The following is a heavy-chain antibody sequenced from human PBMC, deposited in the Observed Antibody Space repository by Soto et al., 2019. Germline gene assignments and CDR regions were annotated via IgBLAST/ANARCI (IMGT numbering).Heavy chain of an antibody. D-gene: IGHD3-22*01. CDR1: GFTFSSYS. CDR3: AKGRDDSSGYYYGYDAFDI. J-gene: IGHJ3*02. Sequence: GGSLRLSCAASGFTFSSYSMNWVRQAPGKGLEWVSSISSSSSYIYYADSVKGRFTISRDNAKNSLYLQMNSLRAEDTAVYYCAKGRDDSSGYYYGYDAFDIWGQGTMVTVSS. CDR2: ISSSSSYI. V-gene: IGHV3-21*01.